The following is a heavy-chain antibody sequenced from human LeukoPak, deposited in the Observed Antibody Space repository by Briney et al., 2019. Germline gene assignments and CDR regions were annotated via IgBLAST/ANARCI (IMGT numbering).Heavy chain of an antibody. CDR3: ARIYDSSGYYLDY. CDR1: GGSIGSYY. D-gene: IGHD3-22*01. Sequence: PSETLSLTCTVSGGSIGSYYWSWIRQPPGKGLEWIGYIYYSGSTNYNPSLKSRVTISVDTSKNQFSLKLSSVTAADTAVYYCARIYDSSGYYLDYWGQGTLVTVSS. V-gene: IGHV4-59*01. CDR2: IYYSGST. J-gene: IGHJ4*02.